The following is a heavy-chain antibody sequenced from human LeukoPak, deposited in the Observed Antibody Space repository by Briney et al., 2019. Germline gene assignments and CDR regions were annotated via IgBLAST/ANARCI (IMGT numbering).Heavy chain of an antibody. CDR2: IYYSGST. J-gene: IGHJ5*02. Sequence: SETLSLTCTVSGGSISSGGYYWSWIRQHPGKGLEWIGYIYYSGSTYYNPSLKSRVTISVDTSKNQFSLKLSSVTAADTAVYYCARDKYPVFGSGCYSGLWFDPWGQGTLVTVSS. CDR3: ARDKYPVFGSGCYSGLWFDP. D-gene: IGHD3-3*01. CDR1: GGSISSGGYY. V-gene: IGHV4-31*03.